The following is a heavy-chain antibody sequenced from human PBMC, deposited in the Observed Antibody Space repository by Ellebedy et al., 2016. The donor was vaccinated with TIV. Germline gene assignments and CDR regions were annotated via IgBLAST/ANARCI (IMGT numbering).Heavy chain of an antibody. J-gene: IGHJ4*02. D-gene: IGHD3-22*01. CDR2: IYPGDSDT. V-gene: IGHV5-51*01. CDR3: ARYEYYYDGSGSYYFDY. Sequence: GESLKISCKGSGYNFASQWIGWVRQMPGKGLELMGIIYPGDSDTRYSPSFEGQVPISADKSASTAYLQWSSLKASDNAMYYCARYEYYYDGSGSYYFDYWGQGTLVTVSS. CDR1: GYNFASQW.